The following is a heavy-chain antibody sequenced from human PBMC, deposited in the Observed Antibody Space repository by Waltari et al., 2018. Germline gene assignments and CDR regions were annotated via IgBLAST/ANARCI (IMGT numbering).Heavy chain of an antibody. D-gene: IGHD2-2*01. V-gene: IGHV4-59*01. CDR3: ARDLCSSTSCYGMDV. Sequence: QVQLQESGPGLVKPSETLSLTCTVSGGSISSSYWSWIRPPPGKGLEWIGYIYYSGSTNYNPSLKSRVTISVDTSKNQFSLKLSSVTAADTAVYYCARDLCSSTSCYGMDVWGQGTTVTVSS. CDR1: GGSISSSY. J-gene: IGHJ6*02. CDR2: IYYSGST.